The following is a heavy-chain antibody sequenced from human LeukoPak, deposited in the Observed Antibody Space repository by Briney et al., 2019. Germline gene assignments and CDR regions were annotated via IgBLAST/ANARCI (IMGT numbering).Heavy chain of an antibody. D-gene: IGHD1-26*01. V-gene: IGHV1-46*01. CDR2: INPSGGST. CDR1: GYTFTSYY. Sequence: ASVKVSCKASGYTFTSYYMHWVRQAPGQGLEWMGIINPSGGSTSYAQKFQGRVTMTRDMSTSTVYMELSSLRSEDTAVYYCAREGQWELLFGAFDIWGQGTMVTVSS. J-gene: IGHJ3*02. CDR3: AREGQWELLFGAFDI.